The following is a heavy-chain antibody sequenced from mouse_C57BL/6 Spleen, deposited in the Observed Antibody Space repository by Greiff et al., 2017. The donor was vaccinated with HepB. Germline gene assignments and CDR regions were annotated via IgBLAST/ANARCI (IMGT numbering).Heavy chain of an antibody. V-gene: IGHV14-1*01. D-gene: IGHD1-1*01. CDR1: GFNIKDYY. J-gene: IGHJ3*01. Sequence: VHVKQSGAELVRPGASVKLSCTASGFNIKDYYMHWVKQRPEQGLEWIGRIDPEDGDTEYAPKFQGKATMTADTSSNTAYLQLSSLTSEDTAVYYCTTVYYYGSSPAWFAYWGQGTLVTVSA. CDR2: IDPEDGDT. CDR3: TTVYYYGSSPAWFAY.